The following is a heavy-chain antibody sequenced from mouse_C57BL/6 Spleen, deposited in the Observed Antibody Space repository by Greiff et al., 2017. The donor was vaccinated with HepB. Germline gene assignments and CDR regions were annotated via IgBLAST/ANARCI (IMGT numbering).Heavy chain of an antibody. V-gene: IGHV1-15*01. Sequence: VQVVESGAELVRPGASVTLSCKASGYTFTDYEMHWVKQTPVHGLEWIGAIDPETGGTAYNQKFKGKAILTADKSSSTAYMELRSLTSEDSAVYYCTRGGDSFDVWGTGTTVTVSS. CDR1: GYTFTDYE. CDR2: IDPETGGT. CDR3: TRGGDSFDV. J-gene: IGHJ1*03.